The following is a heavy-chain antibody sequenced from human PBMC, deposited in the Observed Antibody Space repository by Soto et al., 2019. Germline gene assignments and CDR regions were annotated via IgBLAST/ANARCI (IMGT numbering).Heavy chain of an antibody. CDR2: ISWNSGSV. J-gene: IGHJ3*02. Sequence: EGQLVESGGGLVQPGRSLRLSCVASGFTFNDYAMHWVRQAPGKGLEWISGISWNSGSVDYANSVKGRFSISRDNARNSLHLPMNSLRPEDTAFYYCAKDNEQVRPVAILGASFDIGGQGTLVTVSS. CDR3: AKDNEQVRPVAILGASFDI. D-gene: IGHD2-2*01. CDR1: GFTFNDYA. V-gene: IGHV3-9*01.